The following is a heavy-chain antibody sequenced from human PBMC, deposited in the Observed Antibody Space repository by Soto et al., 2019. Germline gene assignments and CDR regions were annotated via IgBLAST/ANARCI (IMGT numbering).Heavy chain of an antibody. CDR3: ARQEGAVAGRHFDY. Sequence: SETLSLTCTVSGGSISSYYWSWIRQPPGKGLEWIGYIYYSGSTNYNPSLKSRVTISVDTSKNQFSLKLSSVTAADTAVYYCARQEGAVAGRHFDYWGQGTLVTVSS. CDR1: GGSISSYY. J-gene: IGHJ4*02. V-gene: IGHV4-59*01. D-gene: IGHD6-19*01. CDR2: IYYSGST.